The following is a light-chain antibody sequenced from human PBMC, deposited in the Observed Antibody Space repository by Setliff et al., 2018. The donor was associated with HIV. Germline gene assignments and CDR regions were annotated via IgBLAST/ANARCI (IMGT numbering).Light chain of an antibody. CDR3: SSYTSISTEV. CDR2: EVN. CDR1: SSDVGSYNR. V-gene: IGLV2-18*02. J-gene: IGLJ1*01. Sequence: QSVLTQPPSVSGSPGQSVTISCTGTSSDVGSYNRVSWYQQPPGTAPKLMIYEVNNRPSGVPDRFSGSKSGNTASLTISGLQAGDEADYYCSSYTSISTEVFGTGTKVTVL.